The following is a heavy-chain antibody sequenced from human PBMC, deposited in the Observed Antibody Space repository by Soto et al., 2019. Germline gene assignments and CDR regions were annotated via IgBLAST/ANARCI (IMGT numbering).Heavy chain of an antibody. CDR2: IYRTGST. V-gene: IGHV4-4*02. D-gene: IGHD1-7*01. CDR1: GGSFTSNNW. J-gene: IGHJ4*02. Sequence: PSETLSLTCAVSGGSFTSNNWWTWVRQPPGQGLEWIGEIYRTGSTNYNPSLKSRVTISLGKSENQFSLKVTSLTAADTAVYYCASRDPGTSVDYWGQVTLVTVSS. CDR3: ASRDPGTSVDY.